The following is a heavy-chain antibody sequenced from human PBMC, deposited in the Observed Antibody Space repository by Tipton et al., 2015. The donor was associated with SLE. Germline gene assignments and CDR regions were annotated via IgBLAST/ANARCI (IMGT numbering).Heavy chain of an antibody. J-gene: IGHJ4*02. V-gene: IGHV4-4*07. CDR1: GGSINTYY. CDR2: IYTGGNT. D-gene: IGHD2-2*01. CDR3: VVCSPSSCSYFDY. Sequence: TLSLTCTVSGGSINTYYWAWVRQPAGKGLEWIGRIYTGGNTKYNPSLESRVSLSVDTSRGQFFLEVRSVTAADTAVYYCVVCSPSSCSYFDYWGQGRLVTASS.